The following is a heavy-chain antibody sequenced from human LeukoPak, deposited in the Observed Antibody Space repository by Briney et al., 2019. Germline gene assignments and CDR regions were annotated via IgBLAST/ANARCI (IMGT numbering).Heavy chain of an antibody. CDR2: INHSGST. CDR3: ARGPEFDP. V-gene: IGHV4-34*01. Sequence: PSETLSLTCAVYGGSFSGYYWSWIRQPPGKGLEWIGEINHSGSTNYNPSLKSRVTISVDTSKNQFSLKLSSVTAADTAVYYCARGPEFDPWGQETLVTVSS. J-gene: IGHJ5*02. CDR1: GGSFSGYY.